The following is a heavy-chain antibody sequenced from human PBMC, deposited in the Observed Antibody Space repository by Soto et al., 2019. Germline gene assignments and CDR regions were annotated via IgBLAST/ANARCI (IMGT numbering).Heavy chain of an antibody. CDR2: IIPIFGTA. CDR1: GGTFSSYA. V-gene: IGHV1-69*01. Sequence: QVQLVQSGAEVKKPGSSVKVSCKASGGTFSSYAISWVRQAPGQGLEWMGGIIPIFGTANYAQKFQGRVTITADEPTSTAYMELSSLRSEDTAVYYCARLGFFGVVSYYGMDVWGQGTTVTVSS. D-gene: IGHD3-3*01. J-gene: IGHJ6*02. CDR3: ARLGFFGVVSYYGMDV.